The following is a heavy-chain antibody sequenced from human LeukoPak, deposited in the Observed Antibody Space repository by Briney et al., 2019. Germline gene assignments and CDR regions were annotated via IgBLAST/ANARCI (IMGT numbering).Heavy chain of an antibody. CDR3: ARARDGFNSGAFDI. CDR2: IFSSGTT. Sequence: PGGSLRLSCAASGFTFSTNYMTWVRQAPGKGLEWVSVIFSSGTTYYADSVKGRFTISRDNSKNTLSLQMNSLRAEDTAVYYCARARDGFNSGAFDIWGQGTMVTVSS. CDR1: GFTFSTNY. J-gene: IGHJ3*02. V-gene: IGHV3-53*01. D-gene: IGHD5-24*01.